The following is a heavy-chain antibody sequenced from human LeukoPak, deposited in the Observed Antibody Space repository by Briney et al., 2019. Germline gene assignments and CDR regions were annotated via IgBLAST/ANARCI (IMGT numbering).Heavy chain of an antibody. J-gene: IGHJ4*02. D-gene: IGHD4-17*01. V-gene: IGHV1-18*01. CDR3: ARATPAGSSTD. Sequence: GASVKVSCKASGYTFTSYGISWVRQAPGQGLEWMGWVSAYNGNTNYAQKLQGRVTMTTDTSTSTAYMELRSLRSDDTAVYCCARATPAGSSTDWGQGTLVTVSS. CDR1: GYTFTSYG. CDR2: VSAYNGNT.